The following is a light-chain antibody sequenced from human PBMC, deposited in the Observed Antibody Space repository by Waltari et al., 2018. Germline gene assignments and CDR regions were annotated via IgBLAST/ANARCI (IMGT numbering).Light chain of an antibody. CDR2: GAS. J-gene: IGKJ2*01. CDR3: QQYVDWPPRYT. CDR1: QIVSTN. V-gene: IGKV3-15*01. Sequence: EIVMTQSPATLSVSPGDRATLSCRASQIVSTNVAWYQQKPGQPPRLLIYGASTRASGVPARFSGSGSGTEFTLTISSLQSEDLAVYYCQQYVDWPPRYTFGQGTKLEIK.